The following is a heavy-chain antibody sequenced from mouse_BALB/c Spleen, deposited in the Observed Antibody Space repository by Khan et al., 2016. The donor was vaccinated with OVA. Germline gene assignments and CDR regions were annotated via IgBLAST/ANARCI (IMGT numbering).Heavy chain of an antibody. CDR2: ISYSGST. D-gene: IGHD2-3*01. Sequence: EVKLLESGPGLVKPSQSLSLTCTVTGYSITSDYAWNWIRQFPGNKLEWMGYISYSGSTNYNPALKSRISITRDTSKNQFFLQLNSVTTEDTATYNCTYDGSRYNYAMDYWGQGTSVTVSS. J-gene: IGHJ4*01. V-gene: IGHV3-2*02. CDR3: TYDGSRYNYAMDY. CDR1: GYSITSDYA.